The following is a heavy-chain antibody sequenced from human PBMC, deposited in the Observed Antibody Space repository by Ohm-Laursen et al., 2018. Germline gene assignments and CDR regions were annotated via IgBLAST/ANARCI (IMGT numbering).Heavy chain of an antibody. D-gene: IGHD3-22*01. CDR2: INPNGGGT. CDR3: AREDSSGYNWFDP. J-gene: IGHJ5*02. CDR1: GGTFSDYA. V-gene: IGHV1-2*02. Sequence: ASVKVSCKASGGTFSDYAISWVRQAPGQGLEWMGWINPNGGGTNYAQRFQDRVTMTRDTSISTTYMELSRLRSDDTAVYYCAREDSSGYNWFDPWGQGTLVTVPS.